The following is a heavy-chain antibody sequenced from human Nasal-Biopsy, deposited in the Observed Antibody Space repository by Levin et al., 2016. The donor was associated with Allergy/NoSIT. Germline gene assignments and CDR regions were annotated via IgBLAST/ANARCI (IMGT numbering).Heavy chain of an antibody. CDR1: GGSINSNY. CDR3: ARDNDISGYPGSWIES. V-gene: IGHV4-59*01. D-gene: IGHD3-22*01. CDR2: IYYRGST. J-gene: IGHJ5*01. Sequence: GSLRLSCTVSGGSINSNYWNWIRQPPGKGLEWIGYIYYRGSTNYNPSLRSRVSMSVDTTKNQFSLKLSSVTAADTAVYFCARDNDISGYPGSWIESWGQGTLVTVSS.